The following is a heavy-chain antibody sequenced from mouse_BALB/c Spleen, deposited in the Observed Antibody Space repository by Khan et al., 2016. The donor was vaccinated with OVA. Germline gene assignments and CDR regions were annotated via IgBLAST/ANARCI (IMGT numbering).Heavy chain of an antibody. CDR2: IGPGSGST. CDR3: TRENDYGRTCYAMDY. J-gene: IGHJ4*01. V-gene: IGHV1S41*01. Sequence: DLVRPGASVKLSCKASGYTFTSYWINWVKQRPGQGLEWIGRIGPGSGSTHYNDMFKGKATLTVDPSSSTAYIQLSSQSVEDSDVFICTRENDYGRTCYAMDYWGQGTSVTVSS. CDR1: GYTFTSYW. D-gene: IGHD1-1*01.